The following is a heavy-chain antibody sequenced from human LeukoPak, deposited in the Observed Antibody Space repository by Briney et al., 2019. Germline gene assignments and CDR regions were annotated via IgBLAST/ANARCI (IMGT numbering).Heavy chain of an antibody. CDR1: GFTFSSYA. CDR3: AKKVVSVVRGVFDY. CDR2: ISGNGGST. Sequence: PGGSLRLSCAASGFTFSSYAMSWVRQAPGKGLEWVSAISGNGGSTYYADSVKGRFTISSDNSKNTLYLQMNSLRAEDTAVYYCAKKVVSVVRGVFDYWGQGTLVTVSS. D-gene: IGHD3-10*01. V-gene: IGHV3-23*01. J-gene: IGHJ4*02.